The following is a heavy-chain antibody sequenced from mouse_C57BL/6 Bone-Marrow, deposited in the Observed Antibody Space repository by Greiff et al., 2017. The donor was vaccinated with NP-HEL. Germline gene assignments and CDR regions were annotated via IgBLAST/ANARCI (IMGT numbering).Heavy chain of an antibody. D-gene: IGHD3-2*02. V-gene: IGHV1-80*01. CDR1: GYAFSSYW. CDR3: ARNAAQADAMDY. CDR2: IYPGDGDT. J-gene: IGHJ4*01. Sequence: QVQLQQSGAELVKPGASVKISCKASGYAFSSYWMNWVKQRPGKGLEWIGQIYPGDGDTNYNGKFKGKATLTADKSSSTAYMQLSSLTSEDSAVYFCARNAAQADAMDYWGQGTSVTVSS.